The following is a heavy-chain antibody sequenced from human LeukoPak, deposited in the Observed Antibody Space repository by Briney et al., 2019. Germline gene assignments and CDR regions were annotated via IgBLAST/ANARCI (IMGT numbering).Heavy chain of an antibody. CDR3: ARDPEQWLVLNFFDY. Sequence: GGSLRLSCAASGFTFSSYGMHWVRQAPGKGLEWVAVIWYDGSNKYYEDSVKGRFTISRDNSKNTLYLQMNSLRAEDTAVYYCARDPEQWLVLNFFDYWGQGTLVTVSS. V-gene: IGHV3-33*01. CDR2: IWYDGSNK. CDR1: GFTFSSYG. J-gene: IGHJ4*02. D-gene: IGHD6-19*01.